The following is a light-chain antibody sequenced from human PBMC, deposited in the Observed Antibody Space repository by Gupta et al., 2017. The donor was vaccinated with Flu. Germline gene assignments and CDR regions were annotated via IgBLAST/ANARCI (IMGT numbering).Light chain of an antibody. CDR2: DIN. Sequence: SALTQPPSAPGSPEQSVTISCPGTSSDVGGYNYVPWYQQHPGTPPKIMIYDINQRPSGVPNRFSGSKSGNTASLTVSGLQPEDDAIYYCESYAGNNSAVFGAGTKLTVL. V-gene: IGLV2-8*01. J-gene: IGLJ3*02. CDR3: ESYAGNNSAV. CDR1: SSDVGGYNY.